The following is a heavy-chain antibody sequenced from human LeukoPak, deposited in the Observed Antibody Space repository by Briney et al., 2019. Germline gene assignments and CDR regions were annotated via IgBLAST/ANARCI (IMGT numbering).Heavy chain of an antibody. D-gene: IGHD3-10*01. V-gene: IGHV1-2*02. J-gene: IGHJ5*02. CDR1: GYTFSDNY. Sequence: ASVKVSCKASGYTFSDNYIHWVRQAPGQGLEWMGWINPDGGGTNFAQKFQGRVTMTRDTSISTAYMELSRLIFDDTAVYYCAREGHWFGAPLDPWGQGTLVIVSS. CDR2: INPDGGGT. CDR3: AREGHWFGAPLDP.